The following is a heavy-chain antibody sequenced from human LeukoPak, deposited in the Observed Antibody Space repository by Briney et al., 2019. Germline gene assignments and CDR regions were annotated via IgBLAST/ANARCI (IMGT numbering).Heavy chain of an antibody. CDR1: GFTFSNYW. CDR2: LNSDGSDT. Sequence: PGGSQRLSCSASGFTFSNYWMHWVRQAPGKGLEWVSRLNSDGSDTSYADSVKGRFTISRDNAKNTLYLEMNSLTVDDTAVYYCSKGGTTVTTVIDYWGQGTLVTVSS. CDR3: SKGGTTVTTVIDY. J-gene: IGHJ4*02. D-gene: IGHD4-17*01. V-gene: IGHV3-74*01.